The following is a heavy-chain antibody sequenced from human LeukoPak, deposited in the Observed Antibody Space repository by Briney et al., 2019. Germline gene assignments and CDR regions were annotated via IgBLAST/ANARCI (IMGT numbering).Heavy chain of an antibody. Sequence: PGGSLRLSCAASGFTASSNFMSWFRQAPGKGLEWVSSISSSSYIYYADSVKGRFTISRDNAKNSLYLQMNSLRAEDTAVYYCARECDGLEYDYWGQGTLVTVSS. J-gene: IGHJ4*02. CDR2: ISSSSYI. V-gene: IGHV3-69-1*01. CDR1: GFTASSNF. CDR3: ARECDGLEYDY. D-gene: IGHD5-24*01.